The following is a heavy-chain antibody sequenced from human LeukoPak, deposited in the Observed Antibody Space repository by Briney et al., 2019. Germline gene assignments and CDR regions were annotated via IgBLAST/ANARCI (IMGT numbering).Heavy chain of an antibody. D-gene: IGHD2-2*01. CDR3: ARLYEYQLLFDY. CDR1: GGSISSSSYY. J-gene: IGHJ4*02. V-gene: IGHV4-39*01. CDR2: IYYSGST. Sequence: SETPSLTCTVSGGSISSSSYYWGWIRQPPGKGLEWIGSIYYSGSTYYNPSLKSRVTISVDTSKNQFPLKLSSVTAADTAVYYCARLYEYQLLFDYWGQGTLVTVSS.